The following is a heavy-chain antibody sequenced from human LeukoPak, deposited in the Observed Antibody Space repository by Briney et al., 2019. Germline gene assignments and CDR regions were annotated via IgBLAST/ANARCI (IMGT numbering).Heavy chain of an antibody. CDR1: GYSFTSYW. D-gene: IGHD3-22*01. V-gene: IGHV5-51*01. Sequence: GESLKISCKGSGYSFTSYWIGWVRQMPGKGLEWMGIIYPGDSDTRYSPSLQGQVTISADKSISTAYLQWSSLKASDTAMYYCARIDNYYDSSGYGPFDYWGQGTLVTVSS. CDR2: IYPGDSDT. J-gene: IGHJ4*02. CDR3: ARIDNYYDSSGYGPFDY.